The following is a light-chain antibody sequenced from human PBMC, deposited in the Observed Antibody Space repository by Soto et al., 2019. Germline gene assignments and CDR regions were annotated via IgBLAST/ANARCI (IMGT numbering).Light chain of an antibody. CDR3: CSYATTTL. CDR1: SSDVGGYNY. V-gene: IGLV2-14*01. Sequence: QSALTQPASVSGSPGQSITISCTGTSSDVGGYNYVSWYQQQAGKAPKLIIHEVNKRPSGVSNRFSGSKSGNTASLTVSGLQAEDGAEYYCCSYATTTLFGGGTKLTVL. CDR2: EVN. J-gene: IGLJ2*01.